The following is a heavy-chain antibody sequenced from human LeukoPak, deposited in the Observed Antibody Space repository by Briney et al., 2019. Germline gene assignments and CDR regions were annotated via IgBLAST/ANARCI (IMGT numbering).Heavy chain of an antibody. J-gene: IGHJ4*02. Sequence: GGSLRLSCAASGFTFSSYWMHWVRQTPEKGLVWVARIDTDGSSTIYADSVKGRFTISRDNAKNTLFLQMNSLRAEDTALYYCTRGYVGIDYWGQGTLVTVSS. CDR3: TRGYVGIDY. CDR1: GFTFSSYW. D-gene: IGHD5-12*01. CDR2: IDTDGSST. V-gene: IGHV3-74*01.